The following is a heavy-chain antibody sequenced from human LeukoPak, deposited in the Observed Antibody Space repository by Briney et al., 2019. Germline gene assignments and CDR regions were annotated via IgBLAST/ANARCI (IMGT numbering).Heavy chain of an antibody. V-gene: IGHV3-23*01. CDR1: GFTFSSYA. D-gene: IGHD3-22*01. Sequence: GGSLRLSCAASGFTFSSYAMSWVRQAPGKGLEWVSAISGSGGSTYYADSVKGRFTISRDNSKNTLYLQMNSLRAEDTAVYYCAKVAIWLIVVVIPYFDYWGQGTLVTVSS. CDR3: AKVAIWLIVVVIPYFDY. CDR2: ISGSGGST. J-gene: IGHJ4*02.